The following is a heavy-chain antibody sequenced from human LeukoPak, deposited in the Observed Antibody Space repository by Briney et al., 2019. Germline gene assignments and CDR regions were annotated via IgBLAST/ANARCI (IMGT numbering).Heavy chain of an antibody. CDR1: GGSISSYY. D-gene: IGHD5-12*01. CDR2: IYYSGST. Sequence: PSETLSLTCTVSGGSISSYYWSWIRQPPGKGLEWIGYIYYSGSTNYNPSLKSRVTISVDTSKNQFSLKLSSVTAADTAVYYCASGGYDPKERFDYWGQGTLVTVSS. V-gene: IGHV4-59*01. J-gene: IGHJ4*02. CDR3: ASGGYDPKERFDY.